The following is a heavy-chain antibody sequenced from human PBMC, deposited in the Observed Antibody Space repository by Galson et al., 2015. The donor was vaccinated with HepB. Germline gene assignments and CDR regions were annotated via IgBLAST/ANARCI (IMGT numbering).Heavy chain of an antibody. CDR3: ARAPKSTVWELLSIVDYYYYYGMDV. V-gene: IGHV3-30-3*01. J-gene: IGHJ6*02. D-gene: IGHD1-26*01. Sequence: SLRLSCAASGFTFSSYAMHWVRQAPGKGLEWVAVISYDGSNKYYADSVKGRFTISRDNSKNTLYLQMNSLRAEDTAVYYCARAPKSTVWELLSIVDYYYYYGMDVWGQGTTVTVSS. CDR1: GFTFSSYA. CDR2: ISYDGSNK.